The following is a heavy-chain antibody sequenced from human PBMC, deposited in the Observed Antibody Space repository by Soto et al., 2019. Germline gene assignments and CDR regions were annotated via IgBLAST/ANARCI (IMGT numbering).Heavy chain of an antibody. Sequence: QVQLVESGGGVVQPGRSLRLSCAASGFTFSYYGMHWVRQAPGKGLEWVAVIWYDGSNKYYADSVKGRFTISRDNSKNTLYLQMNSLRAKDTAVYYCARDLEGPFDYWGQGTLVTVSS. CDR2: IWYDGSNK. CDR1: GFTFSYYG. J-gene: IGHJ4*02. CDR3: ARDLEGPFDY. V-gene: IGHV3-33*01. D-gene: IGHD1-1*01.